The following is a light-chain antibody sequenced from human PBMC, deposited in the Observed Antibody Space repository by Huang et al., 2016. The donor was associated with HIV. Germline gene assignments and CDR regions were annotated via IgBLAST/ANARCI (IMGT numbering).Light chain of an antibody. Sequence: DIQMTQSPSSLPASVGDRVTITCRASQGISNFLAWYQQKPGKAPKLLLYAASTLESGVPSRFSGSASGTDYTLTISSLQPEDFATYYCQQYWSTPPATFGQGTKVEI. V-gene: IGKV1-NL1*01. CDR1: QGISNF. CDR2: AAS. J-gene: IGKJ1*01. CDR3: QQYWSTPPAT.